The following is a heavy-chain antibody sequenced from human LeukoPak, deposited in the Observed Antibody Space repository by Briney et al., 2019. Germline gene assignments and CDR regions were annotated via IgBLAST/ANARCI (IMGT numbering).Heavy chain of an antibody. D-gene: IGHD2/OR15-2a*01. CDR1: GFTVSSNY. CDR2: IYSGGST. Sequence: GGSLRLSCAASGFTVSSNYMSWVRQAPGKGLEWVSVIYSGGSTYYAGSVKGRFTISRDNSKNTLYLQMNSLRAEDTAVYYCARESTTSRYYYYYGMDVWGQGTTVTVSS. V-gene: IGHV3-66*01. CDR3: ARESTTSRYYYYYGMDV. J-gene: IGHJ6*02.